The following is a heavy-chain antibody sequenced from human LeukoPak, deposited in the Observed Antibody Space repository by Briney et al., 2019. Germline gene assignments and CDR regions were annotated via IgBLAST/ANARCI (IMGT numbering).Heavy chain of an antibody. J-gene: IGHJ6*03. CDR1: GYSISSGYY. V-gene: IGHV4-38-2*02. CDR2: IYHSGST. D-gene: IGHD1-26*01. Sequence: SETLSLTCTVSGYSISSGYYWGWIRQPPGKGLEWIGSIYHSGSTYYNPSLKSRVTISVDTSKNQFSLKLSSVTAADTAVYYCARQGIVGAYYYYYYMDVWGKGTTVTVSS. CDR3: ARQGIVGAYYYYYYMDV.